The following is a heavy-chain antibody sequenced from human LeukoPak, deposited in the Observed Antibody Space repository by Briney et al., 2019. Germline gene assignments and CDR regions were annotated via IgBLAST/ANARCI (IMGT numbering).Heavy chain of an antibody. CDR1: GFTFDDSA. J-gene: IGHJ4*02. CDR2: ISGHTGST. V-gene: IGHV3-43*02. Sequence: GGSLRLSCAASGFTFDDSAMHWVRQAPGEGLEWVSLISGHTGSTYYEDSVKGRFTISRDNTKNTLYLKMNSLRTEDTAVYYCAKADSSAFYWGQGTLVTASS. D-gene: IGHD3-22*01. CDR3: AKADSSAFY.